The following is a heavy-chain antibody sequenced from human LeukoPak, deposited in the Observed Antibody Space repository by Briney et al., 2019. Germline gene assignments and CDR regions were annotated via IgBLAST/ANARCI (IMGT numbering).Heavy chain of an antibody. D-gene: IGHD3-10*01. Sequence: TSETLSLTCTVSGGSISSSSYYWGWIRQPPGKGLEWIGSIYYSGSTYYNPSLKSRATISTDTSKNQFSLKLTSVTAADTAVYYCATENFGSGSHWGQGTLVTVSS. CDR2: IYYSGST. V-gene: IGHV4-39*07. CDR3: ATENFGSGSH. CDR1: GGSISSSSYY. J-gene: IGHJ4*02.